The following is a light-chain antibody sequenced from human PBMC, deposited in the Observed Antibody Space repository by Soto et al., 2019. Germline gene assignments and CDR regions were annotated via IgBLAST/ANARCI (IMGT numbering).Light chain of an antibody. J-gene: IGKJ3*01. Sequence: DIVMTQSPDSLAVSLGERATINCKSSRSVLYGPNSKNYLAWYQQKPGQPPKLLIYWASTRESVVPDRFSGSGSGTDFTLTISSLQAEDVAIYYCQQYYSTPFTFGPGTKVDIK. CDR3: QQYYSTPFT. CDR1: RSVLYGPNSKNY. CDR2: WAS. V-gene: IGKV4-1*01.